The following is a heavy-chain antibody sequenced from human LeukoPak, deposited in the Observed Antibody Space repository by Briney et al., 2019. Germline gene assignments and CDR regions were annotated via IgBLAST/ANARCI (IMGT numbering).Heavy chain of an antibody. CDR3: ARGHYGLDY. V-gene: IGHV3-11*04. J-gene: IGHJ4*02. D-gene: IGHD3-16*01. CDR1: GFTFSDYY. CDR2: ISTSGTNI. Sequence: GGSLRLSCAASGFTFSDYYIGWIRQAPGRGLEWVSYISTSGTNIYYADSVKGRFTISRDNAKNSLFLQMNSLRAEDTAVYYCARGHYGLDYWGQGSLVTVSS.